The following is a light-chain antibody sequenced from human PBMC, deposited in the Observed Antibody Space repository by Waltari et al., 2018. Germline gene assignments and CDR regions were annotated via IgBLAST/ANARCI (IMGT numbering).Light chain of an antibody. CDR3: AAWDDSLNAYV. CDR2: SND. CDR1: SSHIGRNT. Sequence: QSVVTQPPSRSGAPGQRVTIFCSGGSSHIGRNTVHWYQHVPGTAPKLLIYSNDQRPSGVPDRFSGSKSGTSASLAIGGLRSEDEADYYCAAWDDSLNAYVFGSGTRAAVL. J-gene: IGLJ1*01. V-gene: IGLV1-44*01.